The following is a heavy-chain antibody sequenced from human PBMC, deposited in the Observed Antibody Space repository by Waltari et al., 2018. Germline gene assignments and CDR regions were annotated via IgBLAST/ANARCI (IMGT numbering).Heavy chain of an antibody. J-gene: IGHJ6*03. Sequence: QVQLVQSGAEVKKPGSSVKVSCKASGGTFSSYAISWVRQAPGQGLEWMGGIIPIFGTANYAQKFQGRVTITADKSTSTAYMELSSLRSEDTAVYYCARGLVGALSRGGYYMDVWGKGTTVTVSS. V-gene: IGHV1-69*06. CDR3: ARGLVGALSRGGYYMDV. D-gene: IGHD1-26*01. CDR2: IIPIFGTA. CDR1: GGTFSSYA.